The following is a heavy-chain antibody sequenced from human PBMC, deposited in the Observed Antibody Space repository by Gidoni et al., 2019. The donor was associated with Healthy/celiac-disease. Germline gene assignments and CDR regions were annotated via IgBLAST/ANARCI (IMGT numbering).Heavy chain of an antibody. D-gene: IGHD2-15*01. CDR2: IYPGDSDT. J-gene: IGHJ4*02. CDR3: ARLSTPTGGKRGYFDY. CDR1: GYSFTIYW. V-gene: IGHV5-51*01. Sequence: EVQLVQSGAEVKKPGESLKISCKGSGYSFTIYWIGWVRQMPGKGLEWMGIIYPGDSDTRYSPSFQGQVTISADKSISTAYLQWSSLKASDTAMYYCARLSTPTGGKRGYFDYWGQGTLVTVSS.